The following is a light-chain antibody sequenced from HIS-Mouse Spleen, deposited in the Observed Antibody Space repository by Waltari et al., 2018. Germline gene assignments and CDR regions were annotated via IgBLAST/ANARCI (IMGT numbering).Light chain of an antibody. J-gene: IGLJ1*01. CDR1: SSDFGGYNY. CDR3: CSYAGSYTYV. V-gene: IGLV2-11*01. CDR2: DVS. Sequence: QSALTQPRSVSGSPGQSVTISCTGTSSDFGGYNYVSWYQQHPGKAPKLMIYDVSKRPSGVPDRCSGSKSGSTASLTISGLQAEDEADYYCCSYAGSYTYVFGTGTKVTVL.